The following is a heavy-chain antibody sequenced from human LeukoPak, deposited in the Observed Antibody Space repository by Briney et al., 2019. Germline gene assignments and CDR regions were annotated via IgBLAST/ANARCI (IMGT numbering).Heavy chain of an antibody. CDR1: GFTFSSYS. Sequence: PGGSLRLSCAASGFTFSSYSMNWVRQAPGKGLEWVSYISSSSSTIYYADSVKGRFTISRDNAKNSLYLQMNSLRAEDTAVYYCARDTYSSSWYEGQFDYWDQGTLVTVSS. CDR2: ISSSSSTI. CDR3: ARDTYSSSWYEGQFDY. D-gene: IGHD6-13*01. V-gene: IGHV3-48*01. J-gene: IGHJ4*02.